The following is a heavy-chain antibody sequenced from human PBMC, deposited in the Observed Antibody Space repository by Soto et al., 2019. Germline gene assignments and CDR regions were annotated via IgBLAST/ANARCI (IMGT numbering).Heavy chain of an antibody. V-gene: IGHV4-30-4*02. CDR1: GRSLSRGDYS. CDR3: ARADDYTYRFDY. CDR2: VSHSEGT. J-gene: IGHJ4*02. Sequence: PSDTLSLPPTAPGRSLSRGDYSWRWIPQPPEKGLECIGYVSHSEGTYYNPSLMSRLIISIDTSTNQFSLNLNSVTAADTAVYYCARADDYTYRFDYWGQGTLVTVSS. D-gene: IGHD4-4*01.